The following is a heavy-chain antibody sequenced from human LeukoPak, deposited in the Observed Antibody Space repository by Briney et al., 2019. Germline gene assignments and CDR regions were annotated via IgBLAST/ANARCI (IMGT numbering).Heavy chain of an antibody. D-gene: IGHD2-2*02. CDR3: ARSVVVPAAIEWDYYMDV. Sequence: ASVKVSCKASGYTFTSYYMHWVRQAPGQGLEWMGIINPSGGSTSYAQKFQGRVTMTRDTSTSTVYMELSSLRSEDTAVYYCARSVVVPAAIEWDYYMDVWGKGTTVTVSS. J-gene: IGHJ6*03. CDR1: GYTFTSYY. CDR2: INPSGGST. V-gene: IGHV1-46*01.